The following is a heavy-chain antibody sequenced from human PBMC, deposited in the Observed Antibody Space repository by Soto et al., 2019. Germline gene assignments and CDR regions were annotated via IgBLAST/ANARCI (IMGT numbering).Heavy chain of an antibody. CDR1: GGSISSSSYY. V-gene: IGHV4-39*02. CDR3: ARDRSSGWYGSYFDY. Sequence: QLQLQESGPGLVKPSETLSLTCTVSGGSISSSSYYWGWIRQPPGKGLEWIGSIYYSGSTYYNPSLKSRVTISVDTSKNQSSLKLSSVTAADTAVYYCARDRSSGWYGSYFDYWGQGTLVTVSS. CDR2: IYYSGST. D-gene: IGHD6-19*01. J-gene: IGHJ4*02.